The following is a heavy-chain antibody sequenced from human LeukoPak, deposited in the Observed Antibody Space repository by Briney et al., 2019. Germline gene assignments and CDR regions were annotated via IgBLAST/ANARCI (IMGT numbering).Heavy chain of an antibody. CDR3: ARDGGDCSGDSCYVDY. Sequence: PGGSLRLSCVVSGFTFDDYGMSWVRQAPGKGLEWVSSIKWNGGSTGYADSVKGRFTISRDNAKNSLYLQMNSLRAEDTALYYCARDGGDCSGDSCYVDYWGQGTLVTVSS. D-gene: IGHD2-15*01. V-gene: IGHV3-20*04. J-gene: IGHJ4*02. CDR1: GFTFDDYG. CDR2: IKWNGGST.